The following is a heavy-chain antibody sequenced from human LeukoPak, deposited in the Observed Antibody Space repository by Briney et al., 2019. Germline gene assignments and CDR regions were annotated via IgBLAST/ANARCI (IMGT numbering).Heavy chain of an antibody. CDR2: IYPGDSDT. V-gene: IGHV5-51*01. CDR3: TRHGLYWYGSGSYYKPPDY. CDR1: GYRITSYW. D-gene: IGHD3-10*01. Sequence: GESLKISCKGSGYRITSYWIGWVRQLPGKGLEWWGIIYPGDSDTRYSPSFRGQVTISADKSISTAYLQWSGLKASDTAMYYCTRHGLYWYGSGSYYKPPDYWGQGTLVTVSS. J-gene: IGHJ4*02.